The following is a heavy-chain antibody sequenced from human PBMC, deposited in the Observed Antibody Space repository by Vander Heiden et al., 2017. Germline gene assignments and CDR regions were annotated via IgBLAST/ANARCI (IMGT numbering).Heavy chain of an antibody. J-gene: IGHJ6*02. CDR3: ARSVVGYCSGGSCGRFYGMDV. D-gene: IGHD2-15*01. CDR2: IYYSGST. Sequence: QLQLQESGPGLVKPSETLSLTCTVSGCSISSSSYYWGWIRQPPGKGLEWIGSIYYSGSTYYNPSLKSRVTISVDTSKNQFSLKLSSVTAADTAVYYCARSVVGYCSGGSCGRFYGMDVWGQGTTVTVSS. CDR1: GCSISSSSYY. V-gene: IGHV4-39*01.